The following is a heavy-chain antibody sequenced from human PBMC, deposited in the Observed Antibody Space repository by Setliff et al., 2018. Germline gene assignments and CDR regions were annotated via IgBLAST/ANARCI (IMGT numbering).Heavy chain of an antibody. Sequence: ASVKVSCKASGYTFTSYDINWVRQATGQGLEWMGWMNPNSGNTGYAQKFQGRVTMTRNTSISTAYMELSSLRSEDTAVYYCARGGIAVAGTPDWGQGTLVTVSS. CDR3: ARGGIAVAGTPD. V-gene: IGHV1-8*01. CDR1: GYTFTSYD. J-gene: IGHJ4*02. D-gene: IGHD6-19*01. CDR2: MNPNSGNT.